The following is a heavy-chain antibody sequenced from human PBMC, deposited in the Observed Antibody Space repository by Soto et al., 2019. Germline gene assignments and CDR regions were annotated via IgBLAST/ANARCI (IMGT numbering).Heavy chain of an antibody. V-gene: IGHV3-9*01. J-gene: IGHJ3*02. CDR1: GFTFDDYA. D-gene: IGHD1-1*01. Sequence: GGSLRLSCAASGFTFDDYAMHWVRQAPGKGLEWVSGISWNSGSIGYADSVKGRFTISRDNAKNSLYLQMNSLRAEDTALYYCANKAWNDGAFDIWGQGTMVTVSS. CDR3: ANKAWNDGAFDI. CDR2: ISWNSGSI.